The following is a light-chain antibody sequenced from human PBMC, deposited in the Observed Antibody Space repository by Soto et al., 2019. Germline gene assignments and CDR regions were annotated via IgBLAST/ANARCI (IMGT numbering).Light chain of an antibody. CDR3: MQGTHGPQWT. CDR2: RVS. Sequence: DVVMTQSPLSLSVTLGQPASISCRSSQSLVYSDGNTYLHWFLQRPGQPPRRLIQRVSNRDSGVPDRFSGSGSGTEVTLKISRVEAEDGGVYYCMQGTHGPQWTCGQGTKVEL. V-gene: IGKV2-30*01. CDR1: QSLVYSDGNTY. J-gene: IGKJ1*01.